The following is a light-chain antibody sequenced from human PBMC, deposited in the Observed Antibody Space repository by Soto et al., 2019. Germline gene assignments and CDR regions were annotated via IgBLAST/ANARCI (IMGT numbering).Light chain of an antibody. J-gene: IGKJ1*01. CDR1: QSISSY. V-gene: IGKV1-39*01. Sequence: DIQMTQSPSSLSASVGDRVTITCRASQSISSYLNWYQQKPGKAPKLLIYAASSLQSGVPSRFSGSGSGTDFTLTISSLQPEDFATYYCQQSSSTPRTFGQGTKVDI. CDR3: QQSSSTPRT. CDR2: AAS.